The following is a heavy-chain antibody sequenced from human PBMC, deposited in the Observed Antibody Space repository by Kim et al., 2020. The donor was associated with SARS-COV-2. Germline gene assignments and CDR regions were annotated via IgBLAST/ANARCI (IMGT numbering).Heavy chain of an antibody. CDR3: ATYREQDCSSDGCYYW. Sequence: GGSLRLSCAASGFTFSSNSMNWVRQAPGKGLEWVSYISSTGSTIYYADSVKGRFTISRDNAKNSLYLQMNSLRPEDSAVYYCATYREQDCSSDGCYYW. J-gene: IGHJ2*01. CDR1: GFTFSSNS. CDR2: ISSTGSTI. V-gene: IGHV3-48*01. D-gene: IGHD2-2*01.